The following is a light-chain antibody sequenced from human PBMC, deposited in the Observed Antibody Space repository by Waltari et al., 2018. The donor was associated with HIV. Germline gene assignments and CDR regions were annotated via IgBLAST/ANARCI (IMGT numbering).Light chain of an antibody. Sequence: QSVLTPPPSVSAAPGQKVSISCSVSSSSIVNNDLSWYHHRPRTAPKHPINENNERPSWIPDRCSSAKSGTAATLGITGLQTGDEADYYCGTWDRSLSAGVVGGGTKLTVL. CDR1: SSSIVNND. CDR3: GTWDRSLSAGV. J-gene: IGLJ2*01. V-gene: IGLV1-51*02. CDR2: ENN.